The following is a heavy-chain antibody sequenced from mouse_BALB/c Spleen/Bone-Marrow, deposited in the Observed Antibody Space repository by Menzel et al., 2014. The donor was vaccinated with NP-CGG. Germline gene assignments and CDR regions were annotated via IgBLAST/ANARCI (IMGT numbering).Heavy chain of an antibody. V-gene: IGHV1-54*01. CDR1: GYAFTNYL. J-gene: IGHJ4*01. CDR2: INPGSGGT. CDR3: ARRDYAMDY. Sequence: QVQLQQSGAELVRPGTSVKVSCKASGYAFTNYLIECVKQRPGQGLEWIGVINPGSGGTNYNEKFKGKATLTADKSSSTAYMQLSSLTSDDSAVYFCARRDYAMDYWGQGTSVTVSS.